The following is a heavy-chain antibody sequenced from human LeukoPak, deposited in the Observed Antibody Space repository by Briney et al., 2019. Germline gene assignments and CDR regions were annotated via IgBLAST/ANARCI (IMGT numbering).Heavy chain of an antibody. V-gene: IGHV4-34*01. CDR3: ARGWGSYYDILTGRHFDY. J-gene: IGHJ4*02. CDR2: INHSGST. CDR1: GGSLSGYY. D-gene: IGHD3-9*01. Sequence: SETLSLTCAVYGGSLSGYYWSWIRQPPGKGLEWIGEINHSGSTNYNPSLKSRVTISVDTSKNQFSLKLSSVTAADTAVYYCARGWGSYYDILTGRHFDYWGQGTLVTVSS.